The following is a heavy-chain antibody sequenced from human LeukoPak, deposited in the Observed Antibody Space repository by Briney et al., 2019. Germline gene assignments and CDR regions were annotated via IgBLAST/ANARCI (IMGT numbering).Heavy chain of an antibody. CDR3: AKAKSAGYYDSTLDY. CDR2: ISWDGGST. J-gene: IGHJ4*02. Sequence: GGSLRLSCAASGFTFDDYAMHWVRQAPGKGLEWVSLISWDGGSTYYADSVKGRFTISRDNSKNSLYLQMNSLRAEDTALYYCAKAKSAGYYDSTLDYWGQGTLVTVSS. V-gene: IGHV3-43D*03. CDR1: GFTFDDYA. D-gene: IGHD3-22*01.